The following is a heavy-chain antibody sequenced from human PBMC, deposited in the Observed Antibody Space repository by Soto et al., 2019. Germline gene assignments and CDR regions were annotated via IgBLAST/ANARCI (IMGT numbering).Heavy chain of an antibody. V-gene: IGHV5-10-1*01. CDR1: GYTFSGHW. CDR3: ARHGAAIWLGY. CDR2: IDPSDSYI. Sequence: GASLKISCKTSGYTFSGHWMSWVRQVPVRGLQWMGDIDPSDSYINYNPAFRGHVTFSVDKSSSTAYLHWSSLGPSDTAIYYCARHGAAIWLGYWGQGTLVTVSS. D-gene: IGHD6-19*01. J-gene: IGHJ4*02.